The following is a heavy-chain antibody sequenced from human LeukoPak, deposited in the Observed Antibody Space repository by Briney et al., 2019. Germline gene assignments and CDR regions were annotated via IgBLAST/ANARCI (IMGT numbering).Heavy chain of an antibody. J-gene: IGHJ3*02. CDR2: MNPNSGNT. V-gene: IGHV1-8*01. CDR1: GYTFTRYD. CDR3: TRDPYYYDSSGYGRDAFDI. D-gene: IGHD3-22*01. Sequence: ASVKASSKASGYTFTRYDIIWVRQATGHRLKWMGWMNPNSGNTGYEQKFQGRVTMIRTTSISTAYMELSSLRSEDTAVYYCTRDPYYYDSSGYGRDAFDIWGQGTMVTVSS.